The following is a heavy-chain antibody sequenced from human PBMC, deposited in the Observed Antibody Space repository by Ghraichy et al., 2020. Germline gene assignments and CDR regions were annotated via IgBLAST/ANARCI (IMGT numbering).Heavy chain of an antibody. V-gene: IGHV1-2*02. J-gene: IGHJ3*02. CDR2: INPNSGGT. CDR1: GYTFTGYY. CDR3: ARPRLVGPVDAFDI. D-gene: IGHD1-26*01. Sequence: ASVKVSCKASGYTFTGYYMHWVRQAPGQGLEWMGWINPNSGGTNYAQKFQGRVTMTRDTSISTAYMELSRLRSDDTAVYYCARPRLVGPVDAFDIWGQGTMVTVSS.